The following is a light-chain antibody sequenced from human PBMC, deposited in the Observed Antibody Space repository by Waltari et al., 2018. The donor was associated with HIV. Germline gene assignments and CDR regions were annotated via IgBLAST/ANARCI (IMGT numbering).Light chain of an antibody. CDR3: LLSYSGARGV. Sequence: AVVTQEPSLTVSPGGTVTLTCGSSTGAVTSGHYPHWFQQKPGQAPRTLIYDTSNKHSWPPARFSGSLLGGKAALTLSGAQPEDEAEYYCLLSYSGARGVFGGGTKLTVL. J-gene: IGLJ3*02. V-gene: IGLV7-46*01. CDR2: DTS. CDR1: TGAVTSGHY.